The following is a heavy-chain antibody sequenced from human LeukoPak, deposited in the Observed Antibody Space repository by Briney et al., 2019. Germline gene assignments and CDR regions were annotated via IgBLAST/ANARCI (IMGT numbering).Heavy chain of an antibody. CDR2: INPNSGGT. CDR3: ARGGYSGYDYFDY. Sequence: ASVKVSCKASGYTFTSYAMNWVRQAPGQGLEWMGWINPNSGGTNYAQKFQGRVTMTRDTSISTAYMELSRLRSDDTAVYYCARGGYSGYDYFDYWGQGTLVTVSS. J-gene: IGHJ4*02. D-gene: IGHD5-12*01. V-gene: IGHV1-2*02. CDR1: GYTFTSYA.